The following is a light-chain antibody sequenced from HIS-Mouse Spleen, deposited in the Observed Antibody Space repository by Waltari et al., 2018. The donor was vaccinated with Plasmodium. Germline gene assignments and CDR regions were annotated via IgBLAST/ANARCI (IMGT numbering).Light chain of an antibody. J-gene: IGKJ2*01. CDR1: QRVLYSSNNKNY. CDR2: WAS. Sequence: DIVMTQSPDSLAVSLGARATINCKSRQRVLYSSNNKNYLAWYQQKPGQPPKLLIYWASTRESGVPDRFSGSGSGTDFTLTISSLQAEDVAVYYCQQYYSTPYTFGQGTKLEIK. CDR3: QQYYSTPYT. V-gene: IGKV4-1*01.